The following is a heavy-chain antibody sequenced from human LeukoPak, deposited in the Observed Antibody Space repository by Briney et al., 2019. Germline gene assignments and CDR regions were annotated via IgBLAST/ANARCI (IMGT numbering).Heavy chain of an antibody. J-gene: IGHJ5*02. V-gene: IGHV4-38-2*02. CDR3: ARLATLSTVAARGRTWFDA. Sequence: SETLSLTCTVSGYSISSGYYWGWIRQPPGKGLEWIGSIYHSGRTFYNPSLKSRVTISVDTSKNQFSLKLTSVTAADTAVYYCARLATLSTVAARGRTWFDAWGQGTLVTVSS. D-gene: IGHD6-6*01. CDR2: IYHSGRT. CDR1: GYSISSGYY.